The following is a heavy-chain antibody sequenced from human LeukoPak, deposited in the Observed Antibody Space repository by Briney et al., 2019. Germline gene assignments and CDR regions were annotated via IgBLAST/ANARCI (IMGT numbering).Heavy chain of an antibody. V-gene: IGHV4-34*01. CDR3: ARALGVIAPTS. J-gene: IGHJ5*02. CDR2: INHSGST. D-gene: IGHD2-21*01. CDR1: GGSSSGYY. Sequence: PSETPSLTCAVYGGSSSGYYWSWIRQPPGKGLEWIGEINHSGSTNYNPSLKSRVTISVDTSKNQFSLKLSSVTAADTAVYYCARALGVIAPTSWGQGTLVTVSS.